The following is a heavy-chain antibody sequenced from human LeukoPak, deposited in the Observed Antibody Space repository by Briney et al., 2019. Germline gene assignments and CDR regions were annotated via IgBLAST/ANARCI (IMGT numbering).Heavy chain of an antibody. CDR3: ARVDYGSGSNFDC. Sequence: SETLSLTCTGSGGSISSYYWSRIWQPPGKGLEWIGYIYYSGSTNYNPSLKSRVTISVDTSKNQFSLKLSSVTPADTAVYYCARVDYGSGSNFDCWGQGTLVTVSS. CDR2: IYYSGST. CDR1: GGSISSYY. V-gene: IGHV4-59*01. J-gene: IGHJ4*02. D-gene: IGHD3-10*01.